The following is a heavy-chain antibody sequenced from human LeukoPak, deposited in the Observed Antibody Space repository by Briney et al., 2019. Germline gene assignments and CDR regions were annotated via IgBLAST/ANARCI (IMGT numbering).Heavy chain of an antibody. J-gene: IGHJ4*02. V-gene: IGHV1-2*02. D-gene: IGHD2-21*01. CDR2: INPNSGGT. CDR3: AREGGIGQYYFDY. CDR1: GYTFTGYY. Sequence: ASVKVSCKASGYTFTGYYMHWVRQALGQGLEWMGWINPNSGGTNYAQKFQGRVTMTRDTSISTAYMELSRLRSDDTAVYYCAREGGIGQYYFDYWGQGTLVTVSS.